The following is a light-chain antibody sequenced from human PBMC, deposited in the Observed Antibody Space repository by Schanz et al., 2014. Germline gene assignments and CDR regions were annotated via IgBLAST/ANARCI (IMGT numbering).Light chain of an antibody. CDR2: SDN. Sequence: QSVLTQPPSASGTAGQRVTMSCSGSISNIGRNTVYWYQQLPGTAPKLLISSDNERPSGVPDRFSGSKSGTSASLAISGLRSEDGADYYCAAWDDSLSGFWVFGGGTKLTVL. CDR3: AAWDDSLSGFWV. CDR1: ISNIGRNT. J-gene: IGLJ3*02. V-gene: IGLV1-47*02.